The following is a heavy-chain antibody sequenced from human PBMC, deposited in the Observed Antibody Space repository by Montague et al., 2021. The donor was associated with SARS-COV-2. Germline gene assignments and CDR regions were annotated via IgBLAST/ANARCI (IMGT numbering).Heavy chain of an antibody. CDR1: GYSISSGYY. CDR2: TYHSGGT. D-gene: IGHD2-2*01. Sequence: SETLSLTCTVSGYSISSGYYCGWIRQHPGKGLEWIGSTYHSGGTYYNTSPKSRVTISVDTSKNQFSLKHSSVTAADTAVFYCARSQDCSTTSCHFDYWGQGTLVTVSS. J-gene: IGHJ4*02. CDR3: ARSQDCSTTSCHFDY. V-gene: IGHV4-38-2*02.